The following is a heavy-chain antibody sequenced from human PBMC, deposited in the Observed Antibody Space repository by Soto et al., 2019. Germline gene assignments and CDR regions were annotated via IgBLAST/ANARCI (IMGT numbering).Heavy chain of an antibody. V-gene: IGHV3-30-3*01. CDR2: ISYGGSNK. Sequence: QVQMVESGGGVVQPGRSLSLSCAASGFTFSRYAMHWVRQAPGKGLEWVAVISYGGSNKYYADSVKGRFTISRDNSKNTLYLQMNSLRAEDTAVYYCARDVGYEWRSDYWGQGTLVTVSS. CDR1: GFTFSRYA. J-gene: IGHJ4*02. D-gene: IGHD2-15*01. CDR3: ARDVGYEWRSDY.